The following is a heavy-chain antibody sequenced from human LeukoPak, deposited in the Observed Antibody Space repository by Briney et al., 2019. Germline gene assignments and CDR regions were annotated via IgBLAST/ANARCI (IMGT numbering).Heavy chain of an antibody. J-gene: IGHJ4*02. V-gene: IGHV3-30-3*02. Sequence: PGGSLRLSCAASGFTFSGYAIHWVRQAPGKGLDWVALISYDGSNKYYADSVKGRFTISRDNSKNTLYLQMNSLRTEDTAVYYCAKSYSGSYYVIDYWGQGTLVTVSS. D-gene: IGHD1-26*01. CDR3: AKSYSGSYYVIDY. CDR2: ISYDGSNK. CDR1: GFTFSGYA.